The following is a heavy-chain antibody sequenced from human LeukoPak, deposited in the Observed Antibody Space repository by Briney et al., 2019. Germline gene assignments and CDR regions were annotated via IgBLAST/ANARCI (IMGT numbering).Heavy chain of an antibody. CDR2: IIPIFGTA. D-gene: IGHD6-19*01. V-gene: IGHV1-69*13. CDR3: AITGAYSSGWYRRNFDY. CDR1: GGTFRSYA. Sequence: SVNVSCKASGGTFRSYAISWVRQAPGQGLEWMGGIIPIFGTANYAQKSQGRVPITADESTSTASMELSRMRSEDTAVYYCAITGAYSSGWYRRNFDYWGQGTLVTVSS. J-gene: IGHJ4*02.